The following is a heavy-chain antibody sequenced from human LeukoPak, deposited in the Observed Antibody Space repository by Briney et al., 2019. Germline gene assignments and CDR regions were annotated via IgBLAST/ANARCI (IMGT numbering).Heavy chain of an antibody. V-gene: IGHV3-66*01. Sequence: GSLRLSCAASGFTVNNNYMSWVRQAPGKGLEWVSVIYSGGSTYYADSVKGRFAISRDNSKNTLYLQMNSLRAEDTAVYYCAKGDYYDSSGYYNYPFDYWGQGTLVTVSS. CDR1: GFTVNNNY. J-gene: IGHJ4*02. CDR2: IYSGGST. CDR3: AKGDYYDSSGYYNYPFDY. D-gene: IGHD3-22*01.